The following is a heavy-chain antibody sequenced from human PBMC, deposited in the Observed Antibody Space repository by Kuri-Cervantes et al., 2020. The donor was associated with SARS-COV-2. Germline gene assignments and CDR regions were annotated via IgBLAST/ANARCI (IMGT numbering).Heavy chain of an antibody. J-gene: IGHJ4*02. Sequence: GGSLRLSCAASGFTFSASAMSWVRQAPGRGMEWVSGISDSGINKYYPDSVRGRFTISRDNSKNMLYLQMHSLRVEDTAIYYCAKARPSGGYWGQGTLVTVSS. CDR3: AKARPSGGY. D-gene: IGHD4-23*01. V-gene: IGHV3-23*01. CDR2: ISDSGINK. CDR1: GFTFSASA.